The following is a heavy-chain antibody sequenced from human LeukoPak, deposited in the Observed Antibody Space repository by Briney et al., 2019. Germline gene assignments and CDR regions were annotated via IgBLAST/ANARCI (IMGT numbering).Heavy chain of an antibody. Sequence: ASVKVSCKASGFTFNTYYMHWVRQAPGQGLEWMGIINLNGGSTSYAQRFQGRVTMTSDTSTKTVYMELSSLRSEDTAVYYCARDRLMATIPPFEKWGQGTLVTVSS. J-gene: IGHJ4*02. CDR3: ARDRLMATIPPFEK. V-gene: IGHV1-46*02. D-gene: IGHD5-12*01. CDR1: GFTFNTYY. CDR2: INLNGGST.